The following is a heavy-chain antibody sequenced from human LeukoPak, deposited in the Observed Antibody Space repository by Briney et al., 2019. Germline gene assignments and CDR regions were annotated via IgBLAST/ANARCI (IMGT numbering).Heavy chain of an antibody. CDR1: GGSISSYY. V-gene: IGHV4-4*07. D-gene: IGHD6-19*01. J-gene: IGHJ4*02. Sequence: SETLSLTCTVSGGSISSYYWSWIRQPAGKGLEWIGRIYTSGSTNYNPSLKSRVTMSVDTSKNQFSLKVKSVTAADTAVYYCARGPRYRSGRGPLDYWGQGTLVTVSS. CDR3: ARGPRYRSGRGPLDY. CDR2: IYTSGST.